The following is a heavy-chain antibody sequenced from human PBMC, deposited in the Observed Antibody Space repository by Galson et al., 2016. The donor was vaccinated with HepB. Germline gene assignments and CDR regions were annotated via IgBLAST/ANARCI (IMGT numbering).Heavy chain of an antibody. J-gene: IGHJ4*02. CDR1: GYTFIGYG. D-gene: IGHD6-19*01. V-gene: IGHV1-18*01. Sequence: SVKVSCKASGYTFIGYGISWVRQAPGQGLEWMGWISPYSGNTDYAQKFQGRVTMTTDTSTNTAYMELRSLRSDDTAVYYCARDDGSGWYPFDYWGQGTLVTVSS. CDR2: ISPYSGNT. CDR3: ARDDGSGWYPFDY.